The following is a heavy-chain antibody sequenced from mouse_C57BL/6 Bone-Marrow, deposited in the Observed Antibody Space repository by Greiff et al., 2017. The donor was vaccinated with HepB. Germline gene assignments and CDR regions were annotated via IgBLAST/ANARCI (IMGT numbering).Heavy chain of an antibody. CDR2: ISGGGGNT. J-gene: IGHJ3*01. CDR3: ARQRGGWFAY. CDR1: GFTFSSYT. D-gene: IGHD1-1*02. Sequence: EVQLVESGGGLVKPGGSLKLSCAASGFTFSSYTMSWVRQTPEKRLEWVATISGGGGNTYYPDSVKGRFTISRDNAKNTLYLQMSSLRSEDTALYYCARQRGGWFAYWGQGTLVTVSA. V-gene: IGHV5-9*01.